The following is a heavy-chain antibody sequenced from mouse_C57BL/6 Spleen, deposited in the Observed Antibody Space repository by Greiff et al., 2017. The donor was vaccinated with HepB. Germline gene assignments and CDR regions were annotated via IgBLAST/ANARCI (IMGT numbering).Heavy chain of an antibody. CDR1: GYSITSGYY. V-gene: IGHV3-6*01. CDR2: ISYDGSN. Sequence: DVQLQESGPGLVKPSQSLSLTCSVPGYSITSGYYWNWIRQFPGNKLEWMGYISYDGSNNYNPSLKNRISITRDTSKNQFFLKLNSVTTEDTATYYCAREGESRNYYYGSSEGFAYWGQGTLVTVSA. CDR3: AREGESRNYYYGSSEGFAY. D-gene: IGHD1-1*01. J-gene: IGHJ3*01.